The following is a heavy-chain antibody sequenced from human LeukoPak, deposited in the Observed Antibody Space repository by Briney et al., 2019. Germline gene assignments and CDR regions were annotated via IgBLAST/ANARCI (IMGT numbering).Heavy chain of an antibody. CDR2: IYYSGST. V-gene: IGHV4-59*01. D-gene: IGHD6-19*01. J-gene: IGHJ3*02. Sequence: PSETLSLTCTVSGGSISSYYWSWIRQPPGKGLESIGYIYYSGSTNYNPSLKSRVTISVDTSKNQFSLKLSSVTAADTAVYYCARDLLTSSQYSSGWYDAFDIWGQGTMVTVSS. CDR3: ARDLLTSSQYSSGWYDAFDI. CDR1: GGSISSYY.